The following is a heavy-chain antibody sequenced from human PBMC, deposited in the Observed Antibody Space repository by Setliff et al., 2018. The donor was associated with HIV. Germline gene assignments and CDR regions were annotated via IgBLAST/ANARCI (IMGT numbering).Heavy chain of an antibody. CDR3: ASGENLQPRMDV. Sequence: GASVKVSCKASGISFSSYPISWVRQAPGQGLEWMGVFIPILGKVHYAQKFQGRVTITADESTSTAYMGLSSLRSEDTAVYYCASGENLQPRMDVWGQGTTVTVSS. J-gene: IGHJ6*02. CDR1: GISFSSYP. D-gene: IGHD5-18*01. V-gene: IGHV1-69*10. CDR2: FIPILGKV.